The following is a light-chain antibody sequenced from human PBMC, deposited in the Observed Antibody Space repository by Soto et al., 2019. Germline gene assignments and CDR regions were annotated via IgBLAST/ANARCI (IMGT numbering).Light chain of an antibody. Sequence: QSALTQPPSASGTPGQRVTISCSGSSSNIGSNYVYWYQQLPGTAPKLLIYRNNQRPSGVPDRFSGSQSGTSGSLAISGLRSEEEADYYCAAWDESLSGGVFETGTKVTVL. CDR1: SSNIGSNY. CDR3: AAWDESLSGGV. CDR2: RNN. J-gene: IGLJ1*01. V-gene: IGLV1-47*01.